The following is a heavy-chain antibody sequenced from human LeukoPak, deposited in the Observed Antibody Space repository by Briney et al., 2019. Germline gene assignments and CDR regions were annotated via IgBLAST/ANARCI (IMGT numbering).Heavy chain of an antibody. Sequence: PSETLSLTCTVSGGSIGSYYWSWIRQPPGKGPEWTGYIYNRGSNTNYNPSLKSRVTISVDMSKNQFSLKLRSVTAADTAVYFCARDRPGIAVAGDAFDIWGRGTMVTVSS. CDR3: ARDRPGIAVAGDAFDI. CDR1: GGSIGSYY. J-gene: IGHJ3*02. V-gene: IGHV4-59*01. D-gene: IGHD6-19*01. CDR2: IYNRGSNT.